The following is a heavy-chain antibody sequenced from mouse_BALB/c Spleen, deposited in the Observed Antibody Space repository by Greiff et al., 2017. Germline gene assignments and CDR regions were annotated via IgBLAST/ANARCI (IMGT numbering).Heavy chain of an antibody. J-gene: IGHJ4*01. D-gene: IGHD2-2*01. CDR2: ISSGGST. CDR3: ARGYGYPYYYAMDY. CDR1: GFTFSSYA. Sequence: EVQRVESGGGLVKPGGSLKLSCAASGFTFSSYAMSWVRQTPEKRLEWVASISSGGSTYYPDSVKGRFTISRDNARNILYLQMSSLRSEDTAMYYCARGYGYPYYYAMDYWGQGTSVTVSS. V-gene: IGHV5-6-5*01.